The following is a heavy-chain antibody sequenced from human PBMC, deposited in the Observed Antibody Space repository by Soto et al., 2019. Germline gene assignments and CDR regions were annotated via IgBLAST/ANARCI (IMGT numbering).Heavy chain of an antibody. D-gene: IGHD5-18*01. CDR2: ISGRGGNT. V-gene: IGHV3-23*01. J-gene: IGHJ5*02. CDR3: ARATRASVRTAMVPYTWFDS. Sequence: EVQLLESGGRLIQPGGSLRLSCAPSGFTFSGSAMTWVRQAPGKGLEWVPSISGRGGNTYYADSVKGRFTISRDNSKNTPSQKMNSTRANDTAVYYSARATRASVRTAMVPYTWFDSWGQGTQVTVSS. CDR1: GFTFSGSA.